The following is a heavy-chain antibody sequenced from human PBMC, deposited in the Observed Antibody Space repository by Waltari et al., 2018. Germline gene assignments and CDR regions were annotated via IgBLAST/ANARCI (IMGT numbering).Heavy chain of an antibody. J-gene: IGHJ2*01. V-gene: IGHV4-34*01. CDR2: INHSGST. CDR1: GGSFSGYY. D-gene: IGHD6-13*01. CDR3: ARKLSGEYSSSWPKKYWYFDL. Sequence: QVQLQQWGAGLLKPSETLSLTCAVYGGSFSGYYWSWIRQPPGKGLEWIGEINHSGSTNYNPSLKSRVTISVDTSKNQFSLKLSSVTAADTAVYYCARKLSGEYSSSWPKKYWYFDLWGRGTLVTVSS.